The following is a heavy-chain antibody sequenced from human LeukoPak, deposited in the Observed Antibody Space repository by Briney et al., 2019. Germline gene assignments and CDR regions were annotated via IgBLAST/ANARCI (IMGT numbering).Heavy chain of an antibody. CDR2: IYTSGST. J-gene: IGHJ4*02. CDR3: AGGAQWLDPFDY. CDR1: GGSISSYY. Sequence: SETLSLTRTVSGGSISSYYWSWIRQPAGKGLEWIGRIYTSGSTNYNPSLKSRVTMSVDTSENQFSLKLTSVTATDTAVYYCAGGAQWLDPFDYWGQGTLVTVSS. D-gene: IGHD6-19*01. V-gene: IGHV4-4*07.